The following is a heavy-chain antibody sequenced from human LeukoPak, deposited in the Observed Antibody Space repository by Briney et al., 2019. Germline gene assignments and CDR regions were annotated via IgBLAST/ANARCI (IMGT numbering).Heavy chain of an antibody. J-gene: IGHJ3*02. CDR1: GFTFSSYA. CDR2: ISGSGGST. Sequence: GGFLRLSCAASGFTFSSYAMSWVRQAPGKGLEWVSAISGSGGSTYYADSVKGRFTISRDNSKNTLYLQMNSLRAEDTAVYYCTKDSGSYLLAFDIWGQGTMVTVSS. CDR3: TKDSGSYLLAFDI. V-gene: IGHV3-23*01. D-gene: IGHD1-26*01.